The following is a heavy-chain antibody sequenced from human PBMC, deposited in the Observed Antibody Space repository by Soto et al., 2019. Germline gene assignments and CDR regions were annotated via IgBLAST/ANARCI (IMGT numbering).Heavy chain of an antibody. J-gene: IGHJ6*02. CDR3: AREITPDSSSWYKYYYYGMDV. V-gene: IGHV3-21*01. Sequence: GGSLRLSCAASGFTFSSYSMNWVRQAPGKGLEWVSSISSSSSYIYYADSVKGRFTISRDNAKNSLYLQMNSLRAEDTAVYYCAREITPDSSSWYKYYYYGMDVWGQGTTVTSP. D-gene: IGHD6-13*01. CDR1: GFTFSSYS. CDR2: ISSSSSYI.